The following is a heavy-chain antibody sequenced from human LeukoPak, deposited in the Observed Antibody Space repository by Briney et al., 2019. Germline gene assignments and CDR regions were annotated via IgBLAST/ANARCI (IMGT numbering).Heavy chain of an antibody. CDR2: MNPNSGNT. J-gene: IGHJ4*02. D-gene: IGHD6-25*01. CDR3: ARLVGSAFDY. V-gene: IGHV1-8*02. CDR1: GYTFTGYY. Sequence: ASVKVSCKASGYTFTGYYMHWVRQAPGQGLEWMGWMNPNSGNTGYAQKFQGRVTMTRNTSISTAYMELSSLRSEDTAVYYCARLVGSAFDYWGQGTLVTVSS.